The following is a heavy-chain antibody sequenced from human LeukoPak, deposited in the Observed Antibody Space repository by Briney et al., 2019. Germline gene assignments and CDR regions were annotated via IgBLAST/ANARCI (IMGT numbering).Heavy chain of an antibody. D-gene: IGHD6-19*01. Sequence: PGGSLRLSCAASGFTFSNYAMSWVRHAPGKGREWVSTVSGSGGSTYYADSVKSRFTISRDNSKNTLYLQMSSLRAEDTAVYYCAKPSSGWYLFAYWGQGTLVTVSS. CDR2: VSGSGGST. CDR1: GFTFSNYA. V-gene: IGHV3-23*01. J-gene: IGHJ4*02. CDR3: AKPSSGWYLFAY.